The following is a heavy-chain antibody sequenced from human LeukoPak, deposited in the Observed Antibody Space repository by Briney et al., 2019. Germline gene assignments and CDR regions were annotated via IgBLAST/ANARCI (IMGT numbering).Heavy chain of an antibody. CDR3: AKDGNYYDSSGYYDEDY. J-gene: IGHJ4*02. D-gene: IGHD3-22*01. CDR2: IRYDGSNK. V-gene: IGHV3-30*02. Sequence: PGGSLRLSCAASGFTFSSYGMHWVRQAPGKGLEWVALIRYDGSNKYYADSVKGRFTISRDNSKNTLYLQMNSLRAEDTAVYYCAKDGNYYDSSGYYDEDYWGQGTLVTVSS. CDR1: GFTFSSYG.